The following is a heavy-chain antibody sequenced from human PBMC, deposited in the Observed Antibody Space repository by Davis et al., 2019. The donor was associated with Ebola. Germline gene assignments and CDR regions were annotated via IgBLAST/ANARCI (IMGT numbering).Heavy chain of an antibody. CDR3: ARGRQTDFWSGYYNHNWFDP. J-gene: IGHJ5*02. CDR2: INPNSGGT. D-gene: IGHD3-3*01. V-gene: IGHV1-2*02. CDR1: GYTFTGYY. Sequence: ASVPVSCKASGYTFTGYYMHWVRQAPGQGLEWMGWINPNSGGTNYAQKFQGRVTMTRDTSISTAYMELSRLRSDDTAVYYCARGRQTDFWSGYYNHNWFDPWGQGTLVTVSS.